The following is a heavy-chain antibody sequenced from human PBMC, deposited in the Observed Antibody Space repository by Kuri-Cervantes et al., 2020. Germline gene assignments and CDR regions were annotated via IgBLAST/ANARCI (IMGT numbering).Heavy chain of an antibody. CDR2: IYYSGST. J-gene: IGHJ6*02. Sequence: GSLRLSCTVSGGSISSYYWSWIRQPPGKGLEWIGYIYYSGSTNHNPSLKSRVTISVDTSKNQFSLKLSSVTAADTAVYYCARISSSWYLYYGMDVWGQGTTVTVSS. D-gene: IGHD6-13*01. CDR3: ARISSSWYLYYGMDV. CDR1: GGSISSYY. V-gene: IGHV4-59*01.